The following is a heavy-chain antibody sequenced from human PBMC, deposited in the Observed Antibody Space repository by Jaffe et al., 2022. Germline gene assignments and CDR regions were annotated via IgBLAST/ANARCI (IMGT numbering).Heavy chain of an antibody. CDR1: GFSFNSYN. CDR3: ARDFWSGSLQPGYNYYMDV. D-gene: IGHD3-3*01. J-gene: IGHJ6*03. V-gene: IGHV3-21*01. Sequence: EVQLVESGGGLVKPGGSLRLSCVASGFSFNSYNMNWVRQAPGKGLEWVSSISGSSGNIDHADSVRGRFTVSRDNAKNSLYLQMNSLRAEDTAVYYCARDFWSGSLQPGYNYYMDVWGKGTTVTVSS. CDR2: ISGSSGNI.